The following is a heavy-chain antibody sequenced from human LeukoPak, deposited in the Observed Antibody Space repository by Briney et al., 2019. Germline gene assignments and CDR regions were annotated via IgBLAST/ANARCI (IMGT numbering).Heavy chain of an antibody. J-gene: IGHJ4*02. V-gene: IGHV1-46*01. Sequence: GASVKVSCKASGYTFTSYFLHWVRQAPGQGLEWMGIINPTGGSTTYAQKFQGRVTMTRDTSTSTVYMELSSLRSEDTAVYYCARGHRSDILTGYLVWGQGTLVTVSS. CDR3: ARGHRSDILTGYLV. D-gene: IGHD3-9*01. CDR1: GYTFTSYF. CDR2: INPTGGST.